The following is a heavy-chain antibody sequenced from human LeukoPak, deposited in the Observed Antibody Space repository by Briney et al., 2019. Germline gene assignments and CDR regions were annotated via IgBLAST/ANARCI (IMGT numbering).Heavy chain of an antibody. Sequence: GSLRLSCAASGFTFSSYAMSWVCQAPGKGLEWVSAISGSGGSTEYADSVKGRFTISRDNSKSTLYLQMSHLRAEDTAVYYCATDSSNWYFDYWGQGTLVTVSS. J-gene: IGHJ4*02. V-gene: IGHV3-23*01. CDR3: ATDSSNWYFDY. D-gene: IGHD6-13*01. CDR2: ISGSGGST. CDR1: GFTFSSYA.